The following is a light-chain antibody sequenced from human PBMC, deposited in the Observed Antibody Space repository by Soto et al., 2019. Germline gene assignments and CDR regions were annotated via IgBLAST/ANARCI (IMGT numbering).Light chain of an antibody. Sequence: EIVLTQSPGTLSLSAGERATLSCRASQSVSSRYLAWYQQKPGQAPRLLIYGASSRATGIPDRFIASSSGPDFTLTISRLEPEDFPVYSCPQYGSSPPPFGQATKLDI. V-gene: IGKV3-20*01. CDR2: GAS. J-gene: IGKJ1*01. CDR3: PQYGSSPPP. CDR1: QSVSSRY.